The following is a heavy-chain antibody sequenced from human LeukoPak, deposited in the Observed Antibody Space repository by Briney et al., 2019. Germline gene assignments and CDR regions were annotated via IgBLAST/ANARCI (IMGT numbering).Heavy chain of an antibody. Sequence: GGSLRLSCTSSGFKLGDYAISWVRLAPGKGLEWLTFIRRQAYGGTAEYAPSVKGRFSISRDDPRNVAYLQMNSLKTEDTALYFCVRVSGYCSGGSCSPFDYWGLGTAVTVSS. V-gene: IGHV3-49*04. CDR2: IRRQAYGGTA. D-gene: IGHD2-15*01. CDR1: GFKLGDYA. CDR3: VRVSGYCSGGSCSPFDY. J-gene: IGHJ4*02.